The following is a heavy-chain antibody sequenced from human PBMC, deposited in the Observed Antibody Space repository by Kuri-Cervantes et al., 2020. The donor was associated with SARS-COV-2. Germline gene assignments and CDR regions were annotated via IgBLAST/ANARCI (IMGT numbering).Heavy chain of an antibody. Sequence: SVKVSCKASGGTFSSYAISWVRQAPGQGLEWMGGIIPIFGTANYAQKFQGRVTITTDESTSTAYMELSSLRSEDTAVYYCARERAAGRMFDYWGQGTLVTVSS. CDR2: IIPIFGTA. CDR3: ARERAAGRMFDY. J-gene: IGHJ4*02. CDR1: GGTFSSYA. D-gene: IGHD6-13*01. V-gene: IGHV1-69*05.